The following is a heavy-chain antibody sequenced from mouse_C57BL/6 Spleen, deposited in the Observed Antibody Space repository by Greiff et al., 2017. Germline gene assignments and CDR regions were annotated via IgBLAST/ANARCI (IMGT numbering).Heavy chain of an antibody. CDR1: GYAFSSSW. V-gene: IGHV1-82*01. CDR3: ADSYYAMDY. CDR2: IYPGDGDT. J-gene: IGHJ4*01. Sequence: LQESGPELVKPGASVKISCKASGYAFSSSWMNWVKQRPGKGLEWIGRIYPGDGDTNYNGKFKGKATLTADKSSSTAYMQLSSLTSEDSAVYFCADSYYAMDYWGQGTSVTVSS.